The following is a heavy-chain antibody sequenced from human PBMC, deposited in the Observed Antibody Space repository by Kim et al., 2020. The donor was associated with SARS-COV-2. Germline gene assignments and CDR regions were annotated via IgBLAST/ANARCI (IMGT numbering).Heavy chain of an antibody. CDR1: GGSISSGGYY. D-gene: IGHD1-26*01. J-gene: IGHJ4*02. CDR3: ARVVGLMYYFDY. CDR2: IYYSGST. V-gene: IGHV4-31*03. Sequence: SETLSLTCTVSGGSISSGGYYWSWIRQHPGKGLEWIGYIYYSGSTYYNPSLKSRVTISVDTSKNQFSLKLSSVTAADTAVYYCARVVGLMYYFDYWGQGTLVTVSS.